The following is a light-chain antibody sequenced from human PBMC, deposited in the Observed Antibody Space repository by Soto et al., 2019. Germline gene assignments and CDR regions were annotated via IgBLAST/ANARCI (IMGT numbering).Light chain of an antibody. J-gene: IGKJ1*01. V-gene: IGKV3-15*01. Sequence: EVVMTQSPATLSVSPGERATLSCRASQSVNANLAWYQQKPGQAPRLLIHGASNRATGIPARFSGSGFGTEFIXXIXSXXSEDFAFYYSQQYNTWLWTFGQGTKVEI. CDR2: GAS. CDR1: QSVNAN. CDR3: QQYNTWLWT.